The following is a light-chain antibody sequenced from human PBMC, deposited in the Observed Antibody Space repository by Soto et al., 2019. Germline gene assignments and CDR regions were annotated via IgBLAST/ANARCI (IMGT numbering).Light chain of an antibody. CDR1: QSVSNNY. V-gene: IGKV3-20*01. CDR3: QQYGSSPPYT. CDR2: GSS. J-gene: IGKJ2*01. Sequence: EVVLTQSPGTLSLSPGERATLSCRASQSVSNNYFAWYQPKPGQAPRLLLFGSSDRATGIPDRFSGSGSGTDFTLNISRLETEDFAVYYCQQYGSSPPYTFGQGTKLEIK.